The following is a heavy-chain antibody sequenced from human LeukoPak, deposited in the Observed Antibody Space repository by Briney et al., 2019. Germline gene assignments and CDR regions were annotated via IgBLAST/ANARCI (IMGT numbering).Heavy chain of an antibody. CDR1: GFTFSSYA. V-gene: IGHV3-30*04. Sequence: GRSLRHSCAASGFTFSSYAMHGVRQAPGQGLDWVAGVSYDGSNKYYADSVKGRFTISRDNSKNTLYLQMNSLRAEDTAVYYCARDIAVARGYYYYGMDVWGKGTTVTVSS. CDR2: VSYDGSNK. D-gene: IGHD6-19*01. CDR3: ARDIAVARGYYYYGMDV. J-gene: IGHJ6*04.